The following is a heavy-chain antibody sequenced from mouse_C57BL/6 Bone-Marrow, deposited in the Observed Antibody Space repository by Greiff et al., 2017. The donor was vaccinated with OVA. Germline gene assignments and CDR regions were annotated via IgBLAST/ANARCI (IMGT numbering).Heavy chain of an antibody. Sequence: EVQLQQSGTVLARPGASVKMSCKTSGYTFTSYWMHWVKQRPGQGLEWIWAIYPGNSDTSYNQKFKGKAKLTAVTSASTAYMELSSLTNEDSAVYYCLDSSGYGFAYWGQGTLVTVSA. CDR1: GYTFTSYW. CDR3: LDSSGYGFAY. D-gene: IGHD3-2*02. J-gene: IGHJ3*01. V-gene: IGHV1-5*01. CDR2: IYPGNSDT.